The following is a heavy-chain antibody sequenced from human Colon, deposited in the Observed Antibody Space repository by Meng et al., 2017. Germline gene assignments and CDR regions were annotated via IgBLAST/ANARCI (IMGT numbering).Heavy chain of an antibody. CDR1: GYSISSDYY. D-gene: IGHD5-24*01. CDR2: IYHSGST. V-gene: IGHV4-38-2*02. CDR3: ARDGGGSSRWGNWFDP. J-gene: IGHJ5*02. Sequence: SETLSLTCTVSGYSISSDYYWGWIRQPPGKGLEWIGSIYHSGSTYSNPSLRSRVTISVDTSKNQFSLKLSSMTAADTAVYYCARDGGGSSRWGNWFDPWGQGTLVTVSS.